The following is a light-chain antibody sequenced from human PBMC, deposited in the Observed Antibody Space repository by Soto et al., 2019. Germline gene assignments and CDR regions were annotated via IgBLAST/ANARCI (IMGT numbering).Light chain of an antibody. J-gene: IGKJ5*01. V-gene: IGKV1-9*01. Sequence: IKLTHSPSSLSASIGGRVTITCRASQGISSYLAWHQQKPGKAPKLLIYAASTWQTGVPSRFSGSGSGTDFTLTINSLQPEDCASYYCQELNSYPITFGQGTLLEI. CDR3: QELNSYPIT. CDR2: AAS. CDR1: QGISSY.